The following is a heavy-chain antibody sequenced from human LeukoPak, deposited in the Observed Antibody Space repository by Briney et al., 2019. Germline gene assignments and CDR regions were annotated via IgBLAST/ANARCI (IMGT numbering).Heavy chain of an antibody. J-gene: IGHJ4*02. Sequence: SQTLSLTCVVSGDSVSSQNGAWNWIRQSPSRGLEWLGRTYYRSKWYNDYAESMEGRMTISQDTSRNQYSLHLNSVTPDDTAVYYCARDFGTTGWHTFDYWGQGTLVTVSS. CDR2: TYYRSKWYN. D-gene: IGHD6-19*01. CDR1: GDSVSSQNGA. V-gene: IGHV6-1*01. CDR3: ARDFGTTGWHTFDY.